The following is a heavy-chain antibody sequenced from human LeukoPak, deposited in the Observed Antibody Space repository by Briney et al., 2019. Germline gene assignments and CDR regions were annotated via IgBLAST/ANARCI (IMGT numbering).Heavy chain of an antibody. D-gene: IGHD4-11*01. CDR2: INSDGSST. CDR3: AKVGTTITTHQYFDL. CDR1: GFTFSSYW. J-gene: IGHJ2*01. Sequence: GGSLRLSCAASGFTFSSYWMHWVRQAPGKGLVWVSRINSDGSSTSYADSVKGRFTISRDNAKNTLYLQMNSLRPEDTAVYYCAKVGTTITTHQYFDLWGRGTLVIVSS. V-gene: IGHV3-74*01.